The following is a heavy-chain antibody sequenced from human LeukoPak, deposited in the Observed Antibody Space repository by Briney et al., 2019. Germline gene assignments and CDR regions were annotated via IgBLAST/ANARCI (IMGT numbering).Heavy chain of an antibody. CDR2: INWNSFII. D-gene: IGHD6-13*01. CDR3: AKDTHSTSALGY. CDR1: GFTFDDYA. J-gene: IGHJ4*02. V-gene: IGHV3-9*01. Sequence: GGSLRLSCAVSGFTFDDYAMHWVRQAPGKGLEWVSGINWNSFIIGYAGSVKGRFTISRDNAKNSLYLQMNSLRAEDTAFYYCAKDTHSTSALGYWGQGTLVTVSS.